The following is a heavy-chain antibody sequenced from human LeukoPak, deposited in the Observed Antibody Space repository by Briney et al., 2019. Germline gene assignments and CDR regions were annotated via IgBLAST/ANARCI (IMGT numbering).Heavy chain of an antibody. J-gene: IGHJ5*02. CDR3: AKDARGYYYGSGSYWRWFDP. D-gene: IGHD3-10*01. CDR1: GFTFDDYA. CDR2: ISWNSGSI. Sequence: GGSLRLSCAASGFTFDDYAMHWVRQAPGKGLEWVSGISWNSGSIGYADSVKGRFTISRDNAKNSLYLQMNSLRAEDTALYYCAKDARGYYYGSGSYWRWFDPWGQGTLVTVSS. V-gene: IGHV3-9*01.